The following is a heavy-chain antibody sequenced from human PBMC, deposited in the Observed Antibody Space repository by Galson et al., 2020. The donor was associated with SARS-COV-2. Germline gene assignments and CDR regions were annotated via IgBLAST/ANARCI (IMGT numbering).Heavy chain of an antibody. D-gene: IGHD4-17*01. CDR3: ARDRRNYGDYFDY. Sequence: SETLSLTCSVSGYSISSSSYYWGWIRQPPGTGLEWIGSMHNSGNTYYNPSLKSQFSISVDTSKNKISLKLSSVTTADTAVYYCARDRRNYGDYFDYWGQGTLVTVSS. CDR2: MHNSGNT. V-gene: IGHV4-39*07. J-gene: IGHJ4*02. CDR1: GYSISSSSYY.